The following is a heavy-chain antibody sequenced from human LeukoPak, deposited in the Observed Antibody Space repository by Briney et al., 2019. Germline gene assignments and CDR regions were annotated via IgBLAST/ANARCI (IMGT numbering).Heavy chain of an antibody. J-gene: IGHJ4*02. CDR3: ARVRCGGNCYPAY. V-gene: IGHV2-70*04. CDR1: GFSLSTSGMR. D-gene: IGHD2-21*02. Sequence: SGPALVKPTQTLTLTCTFSGFSLSTSGMRVSWIRQPPGKALEWLARIDWDDDKFYSTSLKTRLTISKDTSKNQVVLTMTNMDPVDTATYYFARVRCGGNCYPAYWGQGTLVTVSS. CDR2: IDWDDDK.